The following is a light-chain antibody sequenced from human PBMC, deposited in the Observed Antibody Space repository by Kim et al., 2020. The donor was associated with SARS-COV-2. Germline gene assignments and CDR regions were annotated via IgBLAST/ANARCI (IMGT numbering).Light chain of an antibody. J-gene: IGLJ1*01. V-gene: IGLV2-11*01. CDR1: SSDVGGYNY. CDR3: CSYAGSYPSV. CDR2: DVG. Sequence: QSALTQPRSVSGSPGQSVTISCTGTSSDVGGYNYVSWYQQHPGKAPKLMIYDVGVRPSGVPDRFSGSKSGNTASLTISGLQAEDEADYYCCSYAGSYPSVFGTGTKVTVL.